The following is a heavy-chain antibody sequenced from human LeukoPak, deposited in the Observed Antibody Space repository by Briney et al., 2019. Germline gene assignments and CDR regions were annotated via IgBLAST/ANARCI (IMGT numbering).Heavy chain of an antibody. CDR1: GGSFSGYY. Sequence: SETLSLTCAVYGGSFSGYYWSWIRQPPGKGLEWIGEINHNGSTNYNPSLKSRVTISVDTSKNQFSLKLSSVTAADTAVYYCARGTRYNWKHFDYWGQGTLVTVSS. D-gene: IGHD1-1*01. J-gene: IGHJ4*02. V-gene: IGHV4-34*01. CDR3: ARGTRYNWKHFDY. CDR2: INHNGST.